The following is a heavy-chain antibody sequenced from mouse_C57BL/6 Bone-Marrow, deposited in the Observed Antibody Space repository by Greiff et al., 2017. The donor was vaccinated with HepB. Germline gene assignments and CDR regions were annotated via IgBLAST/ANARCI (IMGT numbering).Heavy chain of an antibody. CDR1: GFTFSDAW. CDR2: IRNKANNHAT. J-gene: IGHJ4*01. D-gene: IGHD1-1*01. Sequence: EVMLVESGGGLVQPGGSMKLSCAASGFTFSDAWMDWVRQSPEKGLEWVAEIRNKANNHATYYAESVKGRFTISRDDSKSSVYLQMNSLRAEDTGIYYCTRTGYGSRRYAMDYWGQGTSVTVSS. CDR3: TRTGYGSRRYAMDY. V-gene: IGHV6-6*01.